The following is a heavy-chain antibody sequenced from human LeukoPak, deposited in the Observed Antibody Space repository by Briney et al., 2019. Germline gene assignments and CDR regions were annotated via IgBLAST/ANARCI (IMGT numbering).Heavy chain of an antibody. J-gene: IGHJ4*02. D-gene: IGHD3-22*01. CDR1: GGTFSSYA. CDR2: IIPIFGTA. Sequence: ASVKVSCKASGGTFSSYAISWVQQAPGQGLEWMGGIIPIFGTANYAQKFQGRVTITADKSTSTAYMELSSLRSEDTAVYYCARATRAYYYDSSGYRLDYWGQGTLVTVSS. CDR3: ARATRAYYYDSSGYRLDY. V-gene: IGHV1-69*06.